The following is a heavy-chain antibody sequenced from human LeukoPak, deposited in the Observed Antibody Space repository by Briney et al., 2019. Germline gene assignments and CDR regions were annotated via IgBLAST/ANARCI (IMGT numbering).Heavy chain of an antibody. CDR3: ARGRITMVRGVQNWFDP. V-gene: IGHV1-2*02. CDR2: INPNSGGT. CDR1: GYTFSDHD. Sequence: ASVRVSCKASGYTFSDHDVNWVRQAPGQGLEWMGWINPNSGGTNYAQKFQGRVTMTRGTSISTAYMELSRLRSDDTAVYYCARGRITMVRGVQNWFDPWGQGTLVTVSS. J-gene: IGHJ5*02. D-gene: IGHD3-10*01.